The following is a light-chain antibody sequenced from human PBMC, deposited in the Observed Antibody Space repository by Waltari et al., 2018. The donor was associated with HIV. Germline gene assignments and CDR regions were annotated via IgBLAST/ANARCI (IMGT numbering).Light chain of an antibody. CDR1: SSDVGGYNY. CDR3: SSYTGSDSVV. J-gene: IGLJ2*01. Sequence: QSALTQPPSASGSPGQSVTISCPGTSSDVGGYNYVSWYQQHPGRAPKLMMYELSKRPSGVPDRFSGSKSGNTASLTVSGLQAEDEADYYCSSYTGSDSVVFGGGTKLTVL. V-gene: IGLV2-8*01. CDR2: ELS.